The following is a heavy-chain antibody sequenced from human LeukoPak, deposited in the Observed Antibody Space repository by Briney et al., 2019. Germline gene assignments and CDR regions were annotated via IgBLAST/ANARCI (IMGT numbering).Heavy chain of an antibody. CDR2: ISYDGNNK. J-gene: IGHJ3*02. CDR1: GFTFSSYG. CDR3: ARGEGYYSYDAFDI. Sequence: GGSLRLSCAASGFTFSSYGMHWVRQAPGKGLEWVAVISYDGNNKYYADSVKGRFTISRDNSKNTLYLQMDNLRAEDTAVYYCARGEGYYSYDAFDIWGQGTMVTVSS. D-gene: IGHD3-22*01. V-gene: IGHV3-30*03.